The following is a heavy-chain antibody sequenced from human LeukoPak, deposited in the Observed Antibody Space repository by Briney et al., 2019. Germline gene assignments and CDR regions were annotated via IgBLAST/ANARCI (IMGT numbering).Heavy chain of an antibody. CDR1: GFTFSSYW. CDR2: INSDGSST. V-gene: IGHV3-74*01. CDR3: ASLYYYDSSGYDFDY. J-gene: IGHJ4*02. D-gene: IGHD3-22*01. Sequence: PGGSLRLSCAASGFTFSSYWMHWVRQAPGKGLVWVSRINSDGSSTSYADSVKGRFTISRDNAKSTLYLQMNSLRAEDTAVYYCASLYYYDSSGYDFDYWGQGTLVTVSS.